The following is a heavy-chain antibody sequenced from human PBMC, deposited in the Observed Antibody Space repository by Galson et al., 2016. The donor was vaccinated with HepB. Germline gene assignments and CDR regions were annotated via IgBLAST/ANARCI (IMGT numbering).Heavy chain of an antibody. CDR3: ARSPRILWFEVDY. J-gene: IGHJ4*02. V-gene: IGHV3-74*01. CDR1: GFTSSNYW. D-gene: IGHD3-10*01. CDR2: INTDGTDT. Sequence: SLRLSCAVSGFTSSNYWMHWVRQAPGQGLVWAARINTDGTDTHYADSVKGRFTISRDNAKSTGYLQMDSLRVDDTAVYYCARSPRILWFEVDYWGQGILVTVSS.